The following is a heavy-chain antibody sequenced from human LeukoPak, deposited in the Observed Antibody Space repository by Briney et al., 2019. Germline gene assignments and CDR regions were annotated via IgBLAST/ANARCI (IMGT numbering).Heavy chain of an antibody. Sequence: PGRSLRLSCAASGFTFSSYAMHWVRQAPGKGLEWVAVISYDGSNKYYADSVKGRFTISRDNSKNTLYLQMNSLRAEDTAVYYCAKVRFIVVVPAGFDPWGQGTLVTVSS. CDR2: ISYDGSNK. D-gene: IGHD2-2*01. J-gene: IGHJ5*02. CDR3: AKVRFIVVVPAGFDP. V-gene: IGHV3-30-3*01. CDR1: GFTFSSYA.